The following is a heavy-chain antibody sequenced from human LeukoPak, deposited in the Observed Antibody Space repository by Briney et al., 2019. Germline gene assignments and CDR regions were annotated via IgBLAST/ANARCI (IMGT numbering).Heavy chain of an antibody. Sequence: PGGSLRLSCTVSGFTFNNYWMTWVRQAPGKGLEWVATINDDGTEKFYVASVKGRFTISRDNAKNSLYLQMNSLRAEDTAVYYCARVGARFSYYYYMDVWGKGTTVTVSS. V-gene: IGHV3-7*01. D-gene: IGHD3-10*01. CDR2: INDDGTEK. J-gene: IGHJ6*03. CDR1: GFTFNNYW. CDR3: ARVGARFSYYYYMDV.